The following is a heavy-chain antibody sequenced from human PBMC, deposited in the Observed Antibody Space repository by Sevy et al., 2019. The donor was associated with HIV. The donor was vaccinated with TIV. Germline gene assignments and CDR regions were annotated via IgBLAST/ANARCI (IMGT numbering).Heavy chain of an antibody. CDR1: GGSISSYY. J-gene: IGHJ6*02. CDR3: ARGLTMVQGVIVYYYYGMDV. Sequence: SETLSLTCTVSGGSISSYYWSWIRQPPGKGLEWIGYIYYSGSTNYNPSLKSRVTISVDTSKNQFSLKLSSVTAADTAVYYCARGLTMVQGVIVYYYYGMDVWGQGTTVTVSS. D-gene: IGHD3-10*01. V-gene: IGHV4-59*01. CDR2: IYYSGST.